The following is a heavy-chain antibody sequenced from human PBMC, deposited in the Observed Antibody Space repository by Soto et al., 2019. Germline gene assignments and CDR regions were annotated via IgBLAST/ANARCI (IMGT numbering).Heavy chain of an antibody. Sequence: GASVKVSCKASGYTFTTLGINWVRQAPGQRLEWMGWINTSSGQPNYAQKFQGRVTMTTDTSTGTAYMEMRSLTSDDTAVYYCGRKKCIGDCYSFDYWGQGTLVTVSS. D-gene: IGHD2-21*02. V-gene: IGHV1-18*01. CDR2: INTSSGQP. CDR3: GRKKCIGDCYSFDY. CDR1: GYTFTTLG. J-gene: IGHJ4*02.